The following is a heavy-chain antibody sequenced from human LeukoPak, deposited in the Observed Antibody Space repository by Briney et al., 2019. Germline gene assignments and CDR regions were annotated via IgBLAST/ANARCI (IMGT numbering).Heavy chain of an antibody. V-gene: IGHV3-30*02. Sequence: GGSLRFSCAASGFTFSSYGMHWVRQAPGKGLEWVAFIRYDGSNKYYADSVKGRFTISRDNSKNTLYLQMNSLRAEDTAVYYCAKGSTGGIVVVPAAIYYWGQGTLVTVSS. J-gene: IGHJ4*02. D-gene: IGHD2-2*01. CDR1: GFTFSSYG. CDR2: IRYDGSNK. CDR3: AKGSTGGIVVVPAAIYY.